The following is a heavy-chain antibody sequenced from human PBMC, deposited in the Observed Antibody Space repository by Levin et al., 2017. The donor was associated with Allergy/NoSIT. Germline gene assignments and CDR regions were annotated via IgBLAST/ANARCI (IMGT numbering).Heavy chain of an antibody. V-gene: IGHV4-4*02. CDR3: ARGLALTRISYGSYYFDY. J-gene: IGHJ4*02. Sequence: GSLRLSCAVSGDSISSGNWWSWVRQSPGKGLEWIGEISHSGSTNYNPSLKSRVTISVDKSRNQFSLKLTSMTAADTAVYYCARGLALTRISYGSYYFDYWGLGTPVTVSS. CDR2: ISHSGST. CDR1: GDSISSGNW. D-gene: IGHD5-18*01.